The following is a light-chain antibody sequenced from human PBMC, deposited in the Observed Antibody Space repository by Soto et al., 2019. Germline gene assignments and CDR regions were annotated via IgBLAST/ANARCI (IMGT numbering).Light chain of an antibody. V-gene: IGKV3-15*01. CDR3: HKYDNWPIT. CDR2: GAS. CDR1: QSVSSN. Sequence: EIVMTQSPAILSVSSGERATLSCRASQSVSSNLAWYQQKSGQTPRLLIYGASTRASDIPARFSGGGSGTEFTLTISSLQSEDFAVDYCHKYDNWPITLCGGTKVEI. J-gene: IGKJ4*01.